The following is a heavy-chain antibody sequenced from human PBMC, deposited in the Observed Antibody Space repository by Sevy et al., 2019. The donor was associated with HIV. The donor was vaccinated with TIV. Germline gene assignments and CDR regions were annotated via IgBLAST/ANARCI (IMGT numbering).Heavy chain of an antibody. CDR1: GFSITSYW. CDR2: MNEDGSVT. CDR3: VKDFGGPTDY. J-gene: IGHJ4*02. V-gene: IGHV3-74*01. Sequence: GGSLRLSCAGSGFSITSYWMHWVRQAPGKGLVWVSRMNEDGSVTNHADSVRGRSTISRDNAKNTLYLQMNSLRVEDTAVYYCVKDFGGPTDYWGQGTLVTVSS. D-gene: IGHD3-16*01.